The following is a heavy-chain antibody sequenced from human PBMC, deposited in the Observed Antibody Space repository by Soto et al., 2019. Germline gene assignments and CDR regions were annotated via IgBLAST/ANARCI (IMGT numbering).Heavy chain of an antibody. J-gene: IGHJ2*01. CDR2: ISYDGSNK. V-gene: IGHV3-30-3*01. D-gene: IGHD4-17*01. CDR1: GFTFSSYA. CDR3: ARTATEGYFDL. Sequence: QVQLVESGGGVVQPGRSLRLSCAASGFTFSSYAMHWVRQAPGKGLEWVAVISYDGSNKYYADSVKGRFTISRDNSKNTLYLQVNSRRAEGTAVYYCARTATEGYFDLWGRGTLVTVSS.